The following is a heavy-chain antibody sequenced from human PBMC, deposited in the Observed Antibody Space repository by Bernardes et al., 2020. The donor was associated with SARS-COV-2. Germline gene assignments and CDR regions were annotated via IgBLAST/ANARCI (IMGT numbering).Heavy chain of an antibody. J-gene: IGHJ4*02. D-gene: IGHD4-17*01. CDR2: INHDGST. CDR3: ARDRIYGVDY. V-gene: IGHV4-34*01. CDR1: GGSFSGYY. Sequence: SETLSLTCAVYGGSFSGYYWSWIRQPPGKGLEWIGEINHDGSTIYNPSLKSRVTILVDTSKNQFSLNLSSVTAADTAVYYCARDRIYGVDYWGQGTLVTVSS.